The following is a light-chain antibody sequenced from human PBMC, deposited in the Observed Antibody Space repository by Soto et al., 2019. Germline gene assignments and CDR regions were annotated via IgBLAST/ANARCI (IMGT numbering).Light chain of an antibody. CDR3: QQYGSSLRT. J-gene: IGKJ2*01. Sequence: EIVLTQSPGTLSLSPGERATLSCRASQSVYSNYLAWYQQKPGQAPKLLIYGASSRATGIPDRFSGSGSGTDFTLTISLLEPEDFAVDFCQQYGSSLRTFGQGTNLEIK. CDR2: GAS. CDR1: QSVYSNY. V-gene: IGKV3-20*01.